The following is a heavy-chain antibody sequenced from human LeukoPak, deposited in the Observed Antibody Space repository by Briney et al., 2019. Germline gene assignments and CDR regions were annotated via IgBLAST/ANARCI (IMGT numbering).Heavy chain of an antibody. D-gene: IGHD3-22*01. Sequence: ASVKVSCKASGYTFTSYDINWVRQATGQGLEWMGWMNPNSGNTGYAQKFQGRVTMTRNTSISTAYMELSSLRSEDTAVYYCARSYDSSGYYLFDYWGQGTLVTVSS. J-gene: IGHJ4*02. CDR1: GYTFTSYD. CDR2: MNPNSGNT. CDR3: ARSYDSSGYYLFDY. V-gene: IGHV1-8*01.